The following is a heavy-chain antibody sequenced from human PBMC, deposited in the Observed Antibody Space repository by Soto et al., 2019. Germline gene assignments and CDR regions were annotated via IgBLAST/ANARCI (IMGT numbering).Heavy chain of an antibody. J-gene: IGHJ6*02. CDR2: ISSSGYI. CDR1: GFNFNSYT. CDR3: ARDCSRGSCYHGMDV. D-gene: IGHD2-15*01. V-gene: IGHV3-21*01. Sequence: GGSLRLSCAASGFNFNSYTINWVRQAPGKRLEWLSSISSSGYIFSTDSVSGRFTISRDNAKNSVYLQINSLRAEDTAVYFCARDCSRGSCYHGMDVWGQGTTVTVYS.